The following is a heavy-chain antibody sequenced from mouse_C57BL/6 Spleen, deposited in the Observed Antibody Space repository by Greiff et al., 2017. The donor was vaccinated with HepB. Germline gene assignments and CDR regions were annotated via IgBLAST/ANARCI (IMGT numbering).Heavy chain of an antibody. CDR2: IDPSDSET. CDR1: GYTFTSYW. J-gene: IGHJ1*03. V-gene: IGHV1-52*01. Sequence: VQLQQPGAELVRPGSSVKLSCKASGYTFTSYWMHWVKQRPIQGLEWIGNIDPSDSETHYNQKFKDKATLTVDKSSSTAYMQLSSLTSEDSAVYYCARSRGNYPYFDVWGTGTTVTVSS. CDR3: ARSRGNYPYFDV. D-gene: IGHD2-1*01.